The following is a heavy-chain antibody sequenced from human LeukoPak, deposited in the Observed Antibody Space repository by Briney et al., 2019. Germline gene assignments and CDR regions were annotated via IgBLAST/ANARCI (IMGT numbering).Heavy chain of an antibody. J-gene: IGHJ4*02. V-gene: IGHV3-21*01. CDR1: GFTFSSYS. D-gene: IGHD6-19*01. Sequence: GGSLRLSCAASGFTFSSYSMNWVRQAPGKGLEWVSSISSSSSYIYYADSVKGRFTISRDNAKNSLYLQTNSLRAEDTAVYYCARGHSSGWYVFDYWGQGTLVTVSS. CDR2: ISSSSSYI. CDR3: ARGHSSGWYVFDY.